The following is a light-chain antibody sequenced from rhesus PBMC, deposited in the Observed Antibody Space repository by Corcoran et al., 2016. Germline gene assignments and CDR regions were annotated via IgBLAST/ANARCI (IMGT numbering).Light chain of an antibody. CDR1: QSVSSR. J-gene: IGKJ2*01. V-gene: IGKV3-17*02. Sequence: EIVMTQSPATLSLSPGERATLSCRASQSVSSRLAWYQQKPGQAPRLLIYDASCRVTGIPDRFSGSGSVTDFTLTISSLEPEDVAVYFCQQESYWMYSFGQGTKVEIK. CDR2: DAS. CDR3: QQESYWMYS.